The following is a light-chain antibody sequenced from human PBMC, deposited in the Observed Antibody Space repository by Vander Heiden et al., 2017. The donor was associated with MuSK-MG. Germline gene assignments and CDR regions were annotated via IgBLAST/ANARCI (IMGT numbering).Light chain of an antibody. Sequence: EIVMTQSPATLSVSPGERATLACRASQSVSSNLAWYQQKPGQAPRLLIYGASTRATGIPARFSGSGSGTEFTLIISSLQSEDFAVYYCQQYHNWPITFGQGTRLEIK. CDR2: GAS. J-gene: IGKJ5*01. CDR3: QQYHNWPIT. V-gene: IGKV3-15*01. CDR1: QSVSSN.